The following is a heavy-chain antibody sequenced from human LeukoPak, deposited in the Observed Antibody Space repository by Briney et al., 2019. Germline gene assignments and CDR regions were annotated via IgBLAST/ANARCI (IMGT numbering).Heavy chain of an antibody. CDR1: GFTFSSYA. CDR3: AKDGGGGYGSGSTKTGNFDY. J-gene: IGHJ4*02. D-gene: IGHD3-10*01. Sequence: PGGSLRLSCAASGFTFSSYAMSWVRQAPGKGLEWVSAISGSGGSTYCADSVKGRFTISRDNSKNTLYLQMNSLRAEDTAVYYCAKDGGGGYGSGSTKTGNFDYWGQGTLVTVSS. CDR2: ISGSGGST. V-gene: IGHV3-23*01.